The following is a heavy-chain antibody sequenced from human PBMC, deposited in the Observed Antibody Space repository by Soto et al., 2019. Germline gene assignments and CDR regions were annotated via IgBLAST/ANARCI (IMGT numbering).Heavy chain of an antibody. V-gene: IGHV3-23*01. CDR1: GFNFSSYA. CDR3: AKPPGVGVPGWFDP. CDR2: ISGSGGGT. D-gene: IGHD1-26*01. Sequence: GGSLRLSCAASGFNFSSYAMSWVRQAPGKGLEWVSSISGSGGGTYYADSVKGRFTFSRDNSKNTLYLQMNSLRAEDTAVYYCAKPPGVGVPGWFDPWGQGTLVTVS. J-gene: IGHJ5*02.